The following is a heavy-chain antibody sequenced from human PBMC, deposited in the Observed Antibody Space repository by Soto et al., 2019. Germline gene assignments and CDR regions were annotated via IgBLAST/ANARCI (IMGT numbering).Heavy chain of an antibody. CDR3: AHFHYYYGAGGNSYFDY. V-gene: IGHV2-5*01. CDR2: IYWNDDK. D-gene: IGHD3-10*01. CDR1: GFSLSTSGVG. J-gene: IGHJ4*02. Sequence: QITLKESGPTLVKPTQTLTLTCTFSGFSLSTSGVGVGWIRQPPGKALEWLALIYWNDDKRYSPSLKSRLTITKDTSKNQVVLTMTNMDPVDIATYYCAHFHYYYGAGGNSYFDYWGQGTLVTVSS.